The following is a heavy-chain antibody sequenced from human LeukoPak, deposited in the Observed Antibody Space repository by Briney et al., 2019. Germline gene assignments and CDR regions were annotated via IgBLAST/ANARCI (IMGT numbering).Heavy chain of an antibody. Sequence: SVKVSCKASGGTFISYAISWVRQAPGQGLEWMGGIIPIFGTANYAQKFQGRVTITTDESTSTAYMELSSLRSEDTAVYYCARSVVVPAAPYWYFDLWGRGTLVTVSS. CDR2: IIPIFGTA. CDR3: ARSVVVPAAPYWYFDL. J-gene: IGHJ2*01. V-gene: IGHV1-69*05. CDR1: GGTFISYA. D-gene: IGHD2-2*01.